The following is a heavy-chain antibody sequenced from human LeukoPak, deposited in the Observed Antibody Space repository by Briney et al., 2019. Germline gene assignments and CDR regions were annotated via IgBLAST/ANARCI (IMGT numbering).Heavy chain of an antibody. J-gene: IGHJ4*02. CDR2: IYHSGST. Sequence: PSETLSLTCAVTGNSINSAYYWGWIRQPPGKGLEWIGSIYHSGSTYYSPSLKSRVTISVDTSKNSFSLKLSSVTATDTAVYYCAGQHDSNGYYFYWGQGTLVTVSS. D-gene: IGHD3-22*01. CDR3: AGQHDSNGYYFY. CDR1: GNSINSAYY. V-gene: IGHV4-38-2*01.